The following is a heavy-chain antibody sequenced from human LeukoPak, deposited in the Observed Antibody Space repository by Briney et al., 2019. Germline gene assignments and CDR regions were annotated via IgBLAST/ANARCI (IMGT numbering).Heavy chain of an antibody. D-gene: IGHD5-12*01. J-gene: IGHJ4*02. CDR2: IYHSGST. CDR3: VRLVGGDIDY. CDR1: GGSISSGGYS. V-gene: IGHV4-30-2*01. Sequence: SETLSLTCAVSGGSISSGGYSWSWIRQPPGKGLEWIGYIYHSGSTYYNPSLKSRVTISVDRSKNQFSLQLNSVTPEDTAVYYCVRLVGGDIDYWGQGTLVTVSS.